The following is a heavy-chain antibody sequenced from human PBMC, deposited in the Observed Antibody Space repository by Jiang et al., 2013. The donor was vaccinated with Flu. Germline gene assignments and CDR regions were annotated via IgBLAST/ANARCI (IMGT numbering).Heavy chain of an antibody. V-gene: IGHV1-2*02. CDR3: ARDSVDY. CDR2: INLTVVDX. Sequence: QGLEWMGWINLTVVDXNYAQKFQGRVTMTRDTSISTAYMELSRLRSDDTAVYYCARDSVDYWGQGTLVTVSS. J-gene: IGHJ4*02.